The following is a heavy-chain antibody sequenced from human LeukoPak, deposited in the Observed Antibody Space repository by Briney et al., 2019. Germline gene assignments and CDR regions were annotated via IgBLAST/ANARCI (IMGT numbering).Heavy chain of an antibody. V-gene: IGHV3-15*01. D-gene: IGHD3-10*01. CDR2: IKSKTDGGTT. J-gene: IGHJ4*02. CDR3: TTDPLQWFTFDC. CDR1: GFTFNNAW. Sequence: GGSLRLSCAASGFTFNNAWMSWVRQAPGKGLEWVGLIKSKTDGGTTDYAAPVKGRFTISRDDSKNTLYLQMNSLKTEDTAVYYCTTDPLQWFTFDCWGQGTLVTVSS.